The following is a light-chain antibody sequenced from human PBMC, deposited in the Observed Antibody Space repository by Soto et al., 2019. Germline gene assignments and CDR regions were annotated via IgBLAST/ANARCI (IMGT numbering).Light chain of an antibody. Sequence: QSVLTQLPSVSGAPGQRVTISCTGSSSNIGAGYDVHWYQQLPGTAPKLLIYGNSNRPSGVPDRFPGSKSGPSASLAITGLQAEDEADYYCQSYDSSLSGSIFGGGTKVTVL. CDR1: SSNIGAGYD. CDR2: GNS. V-gene: IGLV1-40*01. J-gene: IGLJ2*01. CDR3: QSYDSSLSGSI.